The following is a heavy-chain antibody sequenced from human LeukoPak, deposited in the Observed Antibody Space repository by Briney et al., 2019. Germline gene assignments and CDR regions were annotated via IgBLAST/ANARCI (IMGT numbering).Heavy chain of an antibody. CDR3: AALGYCSSTSCPSSFYYYYYGMDV. V-gene: IGHV4-39*01. J-gene: IGHJ6*02. Sequence: PSETLSLTCTVSGGSISSYYWGWIRQPPGKGLEWIGSIYYSGSTYYNPSLKSRVTISVDTSKNQFSLKLSSVTAADTAVYYCAALGYCSSTSCPSSFYYYYYGMDVWGQGTTVTVSS. CDR1: GGSISSYY. CDR2: IYYSGST. D-gene: IGHD2-2*01.